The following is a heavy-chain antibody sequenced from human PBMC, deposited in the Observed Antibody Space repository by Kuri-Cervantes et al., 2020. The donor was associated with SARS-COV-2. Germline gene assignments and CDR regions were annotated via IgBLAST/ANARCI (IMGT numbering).Heavy chain of an antibody. CDR3: AGDVTSSSSVVYHYYMDV. V-gene: IGHV1-69*06. D-gene: IGHD6-6*01. CDR2: IIPIFGTA. J-gene: IGHJ6*03. CDR1: GGTFSSYA. Sequence: SVKVSCKASGGTFSSYAISWVRQAPGQGLEWMGRIIPIFGTANYAQKFQGRVTITADKSTSTAYMELSSLRSEDTAVYYCAGDVTSSSSVVYHYYMDVWGKGTTVTVSS.